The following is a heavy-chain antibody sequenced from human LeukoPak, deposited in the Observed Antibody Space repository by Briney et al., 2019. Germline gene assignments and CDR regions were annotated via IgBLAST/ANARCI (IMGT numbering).Heavy chain of an antibody. V-gene: IGHV3-21*01. CDR3: AREFLGLRFLEWLLQGGTFDY. CDR2: ISSSSSYI. Sequence: GGSLRLSCAASGFTFSSYSMNWVRQAPGKGLEWVSSISSSSSYIYYADSVKGRFTISRDNAKNSLYLQMNSLRAEDTAVYYCAREFLGLRFLEWLLQGGTFDYWGQGTLVTVSS. J-gene: IGHJ4*02. D-gene: IGHD3-3*01. CDR1: GFTFSSYS.